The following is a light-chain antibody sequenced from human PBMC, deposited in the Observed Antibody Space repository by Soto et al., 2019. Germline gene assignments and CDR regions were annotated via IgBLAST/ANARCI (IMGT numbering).Light chain of an antibody. Sequence: EPVMTPSPANLSVSPGERSTLSSRASQSISSNLAWYQQKPGQAPRLLIYRASNRATGIPDRVSGSGSGTDFTLTIYRLEPEDIAVYYCQQYSISPITLGQGRRLEI. J-gene: IGKJ5*01. CDR1: QSISSN. V-gene: IGKV3D-15*02. CDR2: RAS. CDR3: QQYSISPIT.